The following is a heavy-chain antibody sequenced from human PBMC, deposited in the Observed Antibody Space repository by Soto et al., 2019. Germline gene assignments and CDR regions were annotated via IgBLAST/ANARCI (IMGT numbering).Heavy chain of an antibody. V-gene: IGHV1-69*01. J-gene: IGHJ6*02. CDR3: ARAYCSSTSWPYGMDV. CDR2: IMPIFGTI. CDR1: GGTFSKYA. D-gene: IGHD2-2*01. Sequence: QVQLVQSGAEVKKPGSSVKVSCNASGGTFSKYAISWVRQAPGQGLEWMGGIMPIFGTIKYGQKFQGRVTITADESTSTAYMELSSLRSEDTAVYYCARAYCSSTSWPYGMDVWGQGTTVTVSS.